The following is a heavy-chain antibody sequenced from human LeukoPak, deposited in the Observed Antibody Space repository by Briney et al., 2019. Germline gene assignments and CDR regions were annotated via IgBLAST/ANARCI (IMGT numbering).Heavy chain of an antibody. Sequence: GESLKISCRASGYSFTTYWIGWVSQMPGKGLEWMGVIFPADSDTRYSPSFQGQVTISADKSISTAYLQWSSLKASDTAMYYCASVYSSTSWDYWGQGTLVTVSS. V-gene: IGHV5-51*01. CDR1: GYSFTTYW. D-gene: IGHD6-13*01. J-gene: IGHJ4*02. CDR3: ASVYSSTSWDY. CDR2: IFPADSDT.